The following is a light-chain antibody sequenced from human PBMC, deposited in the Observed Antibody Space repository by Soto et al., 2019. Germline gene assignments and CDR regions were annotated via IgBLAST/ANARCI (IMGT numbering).Light chain of an antibody. CDR3: QQRGNWPPT. J-gene: IGKJ3*01. V-gene: IGKV3-11*01. CDR2: DAS. CDR1: QSVSSY. Sequence: EVVLTQSPATLSLSPGERATLSCRASQSVSSYLAWYQQKPGQTPRLLIYDASNRATGIPARFSGSGSGTDFTLTISSLEPEDFAFYFCQQRGNWPPTFGPGTKVEI.